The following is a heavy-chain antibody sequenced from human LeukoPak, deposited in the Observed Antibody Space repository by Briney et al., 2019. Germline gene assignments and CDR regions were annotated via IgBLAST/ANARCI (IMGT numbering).Heavy chain of an antibody. Sequence: SETLSLTCTVSGGSISSYYWSWIRQPPGKGLEWIGYIYYSGSTNYSPSLKSRVTISVDTSKNQFSLKLSSVTAADTAVYYCARRSQPFDYWGQGTLVTVSS. CDR1: GGSISSYY. CDR3: ARRSQPFDY. CDR2: IYYSGST. V-gene: IGHV4-59*08. J-gene: IGHJ4*02. D-gene: IGHD3-10*01.